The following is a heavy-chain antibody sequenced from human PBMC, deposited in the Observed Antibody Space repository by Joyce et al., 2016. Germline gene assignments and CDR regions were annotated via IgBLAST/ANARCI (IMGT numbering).Heavy chain of an antibody. V-gene: IGHV4-39*01. Sequence: QLQLQESGTGFVKPSEQLYLTCSVTGDYFPVSNYHWAWIRQSPEKGPEWIGIVSYGGATHCDTSLWCRGTISVDRSKNQFSLRLASGTAADTAVYHCARHFTGSVGDTFGSFDSWGQGILVVVSS. J-gene: IGHJ4*02. D-gene: IGHD1-26*01. CDR3: ARHFTGSVGDTFGSFDS. CDR1: GDYFPVSNYH. CDR2: VSYGGAT.